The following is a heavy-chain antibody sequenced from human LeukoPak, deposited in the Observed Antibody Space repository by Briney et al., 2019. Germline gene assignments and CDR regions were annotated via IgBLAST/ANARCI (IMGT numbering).Heavy chain of an antibody. CDR2: VSGSGGRI. CDR1: GFTFNSYA. D-gene: IGHD4-17*01. V-gene: IGHV3-23*01. Sequence: GGSLRLSCAASGFTFNSYAMSWVRQAPGKGLQWVSGVSGSGGRIYYADSVKGRFTISRDNSKNTLYLQMNSLRAEDTAVYYCARTRPYGDYDEGDFDYWGQGTLVTVSS. CDR3: ARTRPYGDYDEGDFDY. J-gene: IGHJ4*02.